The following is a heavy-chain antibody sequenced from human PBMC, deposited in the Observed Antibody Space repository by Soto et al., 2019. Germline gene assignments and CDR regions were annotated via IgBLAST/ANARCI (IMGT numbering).Heavy chain of an antibody. V-gene: IGHV4-4*02. Sequence: QVQLQQSGPRLARPSGTLSLTCVVSGGSISSTNWWTWVRQTPGKGLEWIGEVYHTGSTKYNPSPRNRGPKSPGQANYQFPPKLKVWAAAGTAAYYWATLPPRIVVVVLPIPSWGQGTLVTVSS. D-gene: IGHD2-15*01. J-gene: IGHJ4*02. CDR3: ATLPPRIVVVVLPIPS. CDR2: VYHTGST. CDR1: GGSISSTNW.